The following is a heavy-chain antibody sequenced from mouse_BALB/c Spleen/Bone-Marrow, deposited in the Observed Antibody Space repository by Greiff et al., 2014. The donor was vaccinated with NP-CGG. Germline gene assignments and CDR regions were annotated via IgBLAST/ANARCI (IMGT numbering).Heavy chain of an antibody. CDR1: GYIFTNYW. J-gene: IGHJ4*01. CDR2: IYPGTGTI. CDR3: AREYDNYNCALDY. Sequence: QVQLQQSGAELVRPGASVKLSCTTSGYIFTNYWIHWVKQRSGQGLEWIARIYPGTGTIFYNEKFKGKATLTADQSSSTAYLQLFSLKSEDSAVYFCAREYDNYNCALDYWGQGASVTVSS. D-gene: IGHD2-10*02. V-gene: IGHV1S132*01.